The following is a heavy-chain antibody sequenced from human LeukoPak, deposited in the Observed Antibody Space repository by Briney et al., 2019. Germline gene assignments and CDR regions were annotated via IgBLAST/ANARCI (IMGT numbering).Heavy chain of an antibody. V-gene: IGHV1-69*13. J-gene: IGHJ4*02. CDR3: ARRRSSSWMGYFDY. Sequence: SSVKVSCKASGYIFTNFGISWVRQAPGQGLEWIGGIIPIFGTANYAQKFQGRVTITADESTSTAYMELSSLRSEDTAVYYCARRRSSSWMGYFDYWGQGTLVTVSS. CDR2: IIPIFGTA. CDR1: GYIFTNFG. D-gene: IGHD6-13*01.